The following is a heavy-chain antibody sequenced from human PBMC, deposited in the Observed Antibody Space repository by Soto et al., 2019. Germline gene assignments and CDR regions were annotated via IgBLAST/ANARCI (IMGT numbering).Heavy chain of an antibody. Sequence: GSLRLSCAASGFTFISYTMNWVRQAPGKGLEWVSYISSSSSTIYYADSVKGRFTISRDNAKNSLYLQMNSLRDEDTAVYYCAREAGTWHLPLNWFDPWGQGTLVTVSS. CDR2: ISSSSSTI. CDR1: GFTFISYT. D-gene: IGHD6-19*01. CDR3: AREAGTWHLPLNWFDP. V-gene: IGHV3-48*02. J-gene: IGHJ5*02.